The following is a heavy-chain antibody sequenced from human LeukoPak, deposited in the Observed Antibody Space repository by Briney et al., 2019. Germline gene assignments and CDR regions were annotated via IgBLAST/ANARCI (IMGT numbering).Heavy chain of an antibody. D-gene: IGHD3-10*01. CDR2: ISSSGSTI. J-gene: IGHJ5*01. CDR3: ARGYYYGSGTLGPFDS. Sequence: PGGSLRLSCAASGFSFSSYDMNWVRQAPGKGLEWVSYISSSGSTIHNADSVKGRFTISRDNAKNSLYLQMNSRRAEDTAVYYCARGYYYGSGTLGPFDSWGQGTLVTVSS. V-gene: IGHV3-48*03. CDR1: GFSFSSYD.